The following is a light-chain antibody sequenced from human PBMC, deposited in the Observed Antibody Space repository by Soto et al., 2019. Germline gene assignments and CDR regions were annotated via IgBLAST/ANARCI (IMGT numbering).Light chain of an antibody. CDR3: SSYTSSSTV. CDR1: SSDVGGYNY. CDR2: EVS. V-gene: IGLV2-14*01. Sequence: QSALTQPASVSGSPGQSITISCTGTSSDVGGYNYVSWYQQHPGKAPKLMIYEVSNRPSGVSNRFSGSKSGNTASLTISGLQAEDEAGYYCSSYTSSSTVFGTETKVTVL. J-gene: IGLJ1*01.